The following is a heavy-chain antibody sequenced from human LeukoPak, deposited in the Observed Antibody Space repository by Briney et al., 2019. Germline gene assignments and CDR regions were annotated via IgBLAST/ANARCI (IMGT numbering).Heavy chain of an antibody. V-gene: IGHV1-2*02. CDR1: GYTFTGYY. CDR2: INPNSGGT. CDR3: ARDGYNLVRRYYFDY. Sequence: ASVKVSCKASGYTFTGYYMHWVRQAPGQGLEWMGWINPNSGGTNYAQKFQGRVTMTTDTSTSTAYMELRSLRSDDTAVYYCARDGYNLVRRYYFDYWGQGTLVTVSS. J-gene: IGHJ4*02. D-gene: IGHD5-24*01.